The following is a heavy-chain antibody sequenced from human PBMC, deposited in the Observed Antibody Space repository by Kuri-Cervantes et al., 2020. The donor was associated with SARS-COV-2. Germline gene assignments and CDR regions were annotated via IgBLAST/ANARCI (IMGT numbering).Heavy chain of an antibody. D-gene: IGHD2-2*02. J-gene: IGHJ6*02. Sequence: GEFLKTSCAAAGFTFRNAWMSWVRQAPGKGLEWVGRIKSKTDGGTTDYAAPVKGRFTISRDDSKNTLYLQMNSLKTEDTAVYYCTTDLPNPTYPRYYYYYYGMDVWGQGTTVTVSS. CDR3: TTDLPNPTYPRYYYYYYGMDV. CDR2: IKSKTDGGTT. V-gene: IGHV3-15*01. CDR1: GFTFRNAW.